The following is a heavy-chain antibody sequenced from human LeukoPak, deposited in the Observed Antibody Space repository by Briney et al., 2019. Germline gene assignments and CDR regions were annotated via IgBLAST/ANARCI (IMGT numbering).Heavy chain of an antibody. D-gene: IGHD3-3*01. J-gene: IGHJ4*02. CDR2: IYHRGST. Sequence: SETLSLTCTVSGYSISSGYYWGWIRQPPGKGLEWIGTIYHRGSTYYTPSLKSRVTISVDTSKNQFSLKLSSVTAADTAVYYCSSGYYIPPDYWGQGTLVTVSS. CDR1: GYSISSGYY. CDR3: SSGYYIPPDY. V-gene: IGHV4-38-2*02.